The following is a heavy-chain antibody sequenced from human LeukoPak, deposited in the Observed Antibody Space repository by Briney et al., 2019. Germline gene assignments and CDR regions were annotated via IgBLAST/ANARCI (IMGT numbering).Heavy chain of an antibody. D-gene: IGHD3-3*01. CDR2: ISYDGSNK. Sequence: GGSLRLSCAASGFTFSSYGMHWVRQAPGKGLEWVAVISYDGSNKYYADSVKGRFTVSRDNDKNSLDLQMNSLRAEDTAVYYCAKDTGSPADAITMEDNAFDIWGQGTMVTVSS. CDR3: AKDTGSPADAITMEDNAFDI. V-gene: IGHV3-30*18. CDR1: GFTFSSYG. J-gene: IGHJ3*02.